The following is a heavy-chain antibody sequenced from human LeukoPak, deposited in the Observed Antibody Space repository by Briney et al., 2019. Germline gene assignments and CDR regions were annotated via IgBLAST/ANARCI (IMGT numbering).Heavy chain of an antibody. CDR2: IYYSGST. V-gene: IGHV4-59*01. D-gene: IGHD3-22*01. CDR3: ARGDYYDSSGYYFNAFDI. CDR1: GGSFSGYY. Sequence: SETLSLTCAVYGGSFSGYYWSWIRQPPGKGLEWIGYIYYSGSTNYNPSLKSRVTISVDTSKSQFSLKLSSVTAADTAVYYCARGDYYDSSGYYFNAFDIWGQGTMVTVSS. J-gene: IGHJ3*02.